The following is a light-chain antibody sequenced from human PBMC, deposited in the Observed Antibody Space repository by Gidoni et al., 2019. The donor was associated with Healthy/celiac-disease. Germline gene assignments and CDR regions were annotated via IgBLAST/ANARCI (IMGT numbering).Light chain of an antibody. CDR1: QSISSY. CDR2: AAS. J-gene: IGKJ4*01. V-gene: IGKV1-39*01. CDR3: QQSYSTPPT. Sequence: ITPPPSSLSASVGDRVTITCRASQSISSYLNWYQQKPGKAPKLLIYAASSLQSRVPSRFSGSGSGTDFTLTISSLQPEDFATYYCQQSYSTPPTFGGGTKVEIK.